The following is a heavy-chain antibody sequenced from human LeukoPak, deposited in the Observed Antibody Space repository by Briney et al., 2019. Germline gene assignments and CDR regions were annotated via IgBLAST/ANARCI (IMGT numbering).Heavy chain of an antibody. V-gene: IGHV1-2*02. J-gene: IGHJ4*02. CDR1: GYTFTGYY. CDR3: ARDRAAAGLGDY. Sequence: ASVKVSCKASGYTFTGYYMHWVRQAPGQGLEWMGWINPNSGGTNYAQKFQGRVTMTRDTSISTAYMELSRLRSDDTAVCYCARDRAAAGLGDYWGQGTLVTVSS. D-gene: IGHD6-13*01. CDR2: INPNSGGT.